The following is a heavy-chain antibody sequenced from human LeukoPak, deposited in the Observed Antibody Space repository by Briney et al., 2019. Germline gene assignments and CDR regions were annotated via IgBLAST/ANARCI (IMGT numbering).Heavy chain of an antibody. Sequence: ASVKVSCKASGYTFTSYGISWVRQAPGQGLEWMGWISAYNGNTNYAQKLQGRVTMTTDTSTSTAYMELRSLRSDDTAVYYCARSLTVVTRGRVDFFILGYWGQGTRVTVSS. V-gene: IGHV1-18*01. D-gene: IGHD4-23*01. CDR2: ISAYNGNT. CDR3: ARSLTVVTRGRVDFFILGY. J-gene: IGHJ4*02. CDR1: GYTFTSYG.